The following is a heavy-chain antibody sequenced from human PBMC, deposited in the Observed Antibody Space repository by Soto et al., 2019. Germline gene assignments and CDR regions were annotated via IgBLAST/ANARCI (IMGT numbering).Heavy chain of an antibody. CDR1: GFTFSSYW. J-gene: IGHJ4*02. CDR3: AKGTTMVRGVIVY. D-gene: IGHD3-10*01. CDR2: INSDGSST. Sequence: GGSLRLSCAASGFTFSSYWMHWVRQAPGKGLVWVSRINSDGSSTSYADSVKGRFTISRDNAKNTLYLQMNSLRAEDTAVYYCAKGTTMVRGVIVYWGQGTLVTVSS. V-gene: IGHV3-74*01.